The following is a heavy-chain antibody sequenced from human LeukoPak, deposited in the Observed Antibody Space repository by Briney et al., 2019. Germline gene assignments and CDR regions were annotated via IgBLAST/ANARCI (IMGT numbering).Heavy chain of an antibody. V-gene: IGHV3-7*01. D-gene: IGHD2-2*01. CDR2: IKQDGSEK. Sequence: GGSLRLSCAASRFTFNTYWMNWVRQAPGKGLEWVANIKQDGSEKYYVDSVKGRFTISRDDAKSSLYLQMNSLRAEDTAVYYCARIYCSSISCHFDYWGQGTLVTVSS. J-gene: IGHJ4*02. CDR3: ARIYCSSISCHFDY. CDR1: RFTFNTYW.